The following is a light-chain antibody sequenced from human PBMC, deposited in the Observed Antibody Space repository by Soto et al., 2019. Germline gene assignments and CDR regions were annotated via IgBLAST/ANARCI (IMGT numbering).Light chain of an antibody. V-gene: IGKV1-39*01. CDR1: QNIRRY. Sequence: DIQMTQSPSSLSASVGDRVTITCRASQNIRRYLNWYQQKPGKAPELLISAASSLQSGVPSRFSGSGSGTDFTLTISSLQPDDSATYYCKQSYSTPYTFGQGTNLEIK. CDR2: AAS. J-gene: IGKJ2*01. CDR3: KQSYSTPYT.